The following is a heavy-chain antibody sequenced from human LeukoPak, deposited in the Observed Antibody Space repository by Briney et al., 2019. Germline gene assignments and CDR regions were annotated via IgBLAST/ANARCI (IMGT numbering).Heavy chain of an antibody. CDR3: ARPRPHCSGGSCYSEYFDY. D-gene: IGHD2-15*01. J-gene: IGHJ4*02. CDR2: INPSGGST. CDR1: GYTFTSYY. Sequence: ASVKVSCKASGYTFTSYYMHWVRQAPGQGLEWMGIINPSGGSTSYAQKFQGRVTMTRDTSTSTVYMELSSLRSEDTAVYYCARPRPHCSGGSCYSEYFDYRGQGTLVTVSS. V-gene: IGHV1-46*01.